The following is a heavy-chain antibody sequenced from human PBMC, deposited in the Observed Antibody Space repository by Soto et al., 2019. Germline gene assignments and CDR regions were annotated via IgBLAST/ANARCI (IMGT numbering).Heavy chain of an antibody. D-gene: IGHD6-6*01. CDR2: ISYDGSNK. V-gene: IGHV3-30*18. Sequence: PGGSLRLSCAASGFTFSSYGMHWVRQAPGKGLEWVAVISYDGSNKYYADSVKGRFTISRDNSKNTLYLQMNSLRAEDTAVYYCAKDSGTARRLHYWGQGTLVTVSS. CDR1: GFTFSSYG. J-gene: IGHJ4*02. CDR3: AKDSGTARRLHY.